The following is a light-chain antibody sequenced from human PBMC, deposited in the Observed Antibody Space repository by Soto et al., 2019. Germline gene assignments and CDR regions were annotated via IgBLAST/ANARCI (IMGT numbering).Light chain of an antibody. V-gene: IGLV1-40*01. CDR2: GDT. J-gene: IGLJ2*01. CDR1: SSNIGANYD. Sequence: QSVLTQPPSVSGAPGQRITLSCTGTSSNIGANYDVHWYQQLPGTAPKLLIYGDTNRPSGVPDRFSGSKSGTSASLAITGLQAEDEADYYCQSYDSALSVYVVFGGGTQLTVL. CDR3: QSYDSALSVYVV.